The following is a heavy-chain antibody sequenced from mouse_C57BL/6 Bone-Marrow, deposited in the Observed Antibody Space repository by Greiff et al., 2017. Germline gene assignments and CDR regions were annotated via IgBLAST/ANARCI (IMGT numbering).Heavy chain of an antibody. V-gene: IGHV1-55*01. CDR3: ATGCSSGYWFAY. Sequence: QVQLQQSGAELVKPGASVKMSCKASGYTFTSYWITWVKQRPGQGLEWIGDIYPGSGSTNYNEKFKSKATLTVDTSSSTAYMQLSSLTSEDSAVYYCATGCSSGYWFAYWGQGTLVTVSA. CDR2: IYPGSGST. CDR1: GYTFTSYW. J-gene: IGHJ3*01. D-gene: IGHD3-2*02.